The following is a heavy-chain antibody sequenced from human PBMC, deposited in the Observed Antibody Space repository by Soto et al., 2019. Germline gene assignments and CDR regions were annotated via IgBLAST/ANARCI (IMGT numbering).Heavy chain of an antibody. CDR1: SGFISSSNW. CDR3: ARQTIGTGYSSSWHPFHI. J-gene: IGHJ3*02. D-gene: IGHD6-13*01. V-gene: IGHV4-4*02. CDR2: IYHSGST. Sequence: SEALSLTCVVSSGFISSSNWWSWVRQAPGKGLEWIGEIYHSGSTNCNPSLKSRVTMSVDKSKNQFSLELNSVTAADTAVYYCARQTIGTGYSSSWHPFHISGQGTMVIVSS.